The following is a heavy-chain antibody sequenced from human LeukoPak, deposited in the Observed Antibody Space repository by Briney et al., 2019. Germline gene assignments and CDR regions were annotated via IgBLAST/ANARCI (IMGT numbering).Heavy chain of an antibody. V-gene: IGHV4-59*11. CDR3: ARDTPYGSGSYHDY. Sequence: SETLSLTCTVSGGSISSHYWSWIRQPPGKGLEWIGYIYYSGSTNYNPSLKSRVTISVDTSKNQFSLKLSSVTAADTAVYYCARDTPYGSGSYHDYWGQGTLVTVSS. D-gene: IGHD3-10*01. J-gene: IGHJ4*02. CDR2: IYYSGST. CDR1: GGSISSHY.